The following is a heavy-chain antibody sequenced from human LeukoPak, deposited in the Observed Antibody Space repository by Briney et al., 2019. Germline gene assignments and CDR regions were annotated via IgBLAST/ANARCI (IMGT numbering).Heavy chain of an antibody. CDR2: IYPGDSET. Sequence: GESLKIPCKGSGYTFSTYWIGWVRQLPGKGLEWMGIIYPGDSETIYSPSFRGQVTISADRSISTTYLQWSSLRASDSAMYYCAKLDSTAYYFDYWGQGTLVTVSS. D-gene: IGHD3-22*01. J-gene: IGHJ4*02. V-gene: IGHV5-51*01. CDR1: GYTFSTYW. CDR3: AKLDSTAYYFDY.